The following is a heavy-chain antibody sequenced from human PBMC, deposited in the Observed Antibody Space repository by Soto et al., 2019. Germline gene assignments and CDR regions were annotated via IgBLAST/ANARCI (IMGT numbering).Heavy chain of an antibody. V-gene: IGHV4-39*01. D-gene: IGHD4-17*01. Sequence: QLQLQESGPGLVKPSETLSLTCTVSGGSISSSSYYWGWIRQPPGKGLEWIGSIYYSGSTYYNPSLKSRVTISVDTSKNQFSLKLSSVTAADTAVYYCARDYGDYGVGGENWFDPWGQGTLVTVSS. CDR3: ARDYGDYGVGGENWFDP. CDR2: IYYSGST. CDR1: GGSISSSSYY. J-gene: IGHJ5*02.